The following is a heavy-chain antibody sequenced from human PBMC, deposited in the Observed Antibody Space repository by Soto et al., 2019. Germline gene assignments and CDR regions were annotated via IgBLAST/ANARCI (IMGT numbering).Heavy chain of an antibody. CDR2: INTGDGKT. CDR3: ARVPRYIFDVVLVPAVMFDDWFDP. J-gene: IGHJ5*02. CDR1: GYIFMNYA. V-gene: IGHV1-3*04. D-gene: IGHD2-2*01. Sequence: ASVKVSCKASGYIFMNYALHWVRQASGQRFEWMGWINTGDGKTKYSQKFQGRLTLTRDTSASTAYMELSSLRSEDTAVYYCARVPRYIFDVVLVPAVMFDDWFDPWGQGTLVTVSS.